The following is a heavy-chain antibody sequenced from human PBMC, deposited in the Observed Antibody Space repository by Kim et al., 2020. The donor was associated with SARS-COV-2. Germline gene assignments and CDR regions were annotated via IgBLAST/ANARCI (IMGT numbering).Heavy chain of an antibody. Sequence: SVKCRFTISRDNPKNRLYLQMNSLRAEDTAVYYCAKAYYYGSSGYYYENWGQGTLVTVSS. D-gene: IGHD3-22*01. J-gene: IGHJ4*02. CDR3: AKAYYYGSSGYYYEN. V-gene: IGHV3-23*01.